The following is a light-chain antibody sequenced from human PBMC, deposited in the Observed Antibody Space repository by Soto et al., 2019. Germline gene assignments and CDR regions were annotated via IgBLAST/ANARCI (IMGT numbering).Light chain of an antibody. CDR1: QGISRW. J-gene: IGKJ3*01. CDR3: QQANSFPLT. CDR2: SAS. Sequence: DIQMTQLPSSMSASVGDRVTITCRASQGISRWLAWYHQKPGKAPNLLIYSASTLHSGVPSRFSGSGSRTDFTLTISSLQPEDFGTYYCQQANSFPLTFGPGTKVD. V-gene: IGKV1-12*01.